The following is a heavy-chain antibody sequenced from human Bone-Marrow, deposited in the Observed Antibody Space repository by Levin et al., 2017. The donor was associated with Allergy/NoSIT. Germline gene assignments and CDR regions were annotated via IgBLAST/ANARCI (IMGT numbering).Heavy chain of an antibody. CDR1: GFTFSTYG. CDR3: ARDRCPYCARGSYLDY. V-gene: IGHV3-33*01. CDR2: MWYDGTSK. J-gene: IGHJ4*02. Sequence: GGSLRLSCAASGFTFSTYGFHWVRQAPGKGLEWVAVMWYDGTSKYYGDSVKGRFTISRDNSKNTLYLQMNSLRAEDTAMYYCARDRCPYCARGSYLDYWGQGTLVTVSS. D-gene: IGHD1-26*01.